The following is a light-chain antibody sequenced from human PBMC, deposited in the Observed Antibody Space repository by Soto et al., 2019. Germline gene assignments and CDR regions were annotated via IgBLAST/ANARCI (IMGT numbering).Light chain of an antibody. CDR2: GNT. J-gene: IGLJ2*01. CDR1: SSNIGADYD. V-gene: IGLV1-40*01. CDR3: QSYDSSGGVV. Sequence: QPVLTQPPSVSGAPGQRVTISCTGSSSNIGADYDVQWYQQLPGTAPKLLIHGNTNRPSGVPDRFSGSKSGTSASLAITGLQAEDEGDYYCQSYDSSGGVVFGGGTKLTVL.